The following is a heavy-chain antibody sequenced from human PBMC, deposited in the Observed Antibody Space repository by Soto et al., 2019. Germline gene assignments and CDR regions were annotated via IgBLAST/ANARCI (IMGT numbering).Heavy chain of an antibody. V-gene: IGHV4-59*01. CDR1: GGSISSYY. J-gene: IGHJ4*02. D-gene: IGHD2-2*01. Sequence: SETLSLTCTVSGGSISSYYWSWIRQPPGKGLEWIGYIYYSGSTNYNPSLKSRVTISVDTSKNQFSLKLSSVTAADTAVYYCARLSPHCSSTSCYDLLDYWGQGTLVIVSS. CDR2: IYYSGST. CDR3: ARLSPHCSSTSCYDLLDY.